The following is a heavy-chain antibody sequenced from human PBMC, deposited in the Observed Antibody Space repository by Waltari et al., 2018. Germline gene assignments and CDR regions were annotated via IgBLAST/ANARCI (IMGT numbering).Heavy chain of an antibody. J-gene: IGHJ6*02. CDR1: GYPLTSYA. V-gene: IGHV1-3*01. CDR3: ARGVYPAGSNYHFGVDV. Sequence: QVQLVQSGAGVKGPGASVTISCKASGYPLTSYALHLVRHAPGQSLEWTGWINDGTKDSQKLKARVTITRDTSARTAYIELRDLTSEDMAVYYCARGVYPAGSNYHFGVDVWGQGTTVSVSS. D-gene: IGHD6-25*01. CDR2: INDGT.